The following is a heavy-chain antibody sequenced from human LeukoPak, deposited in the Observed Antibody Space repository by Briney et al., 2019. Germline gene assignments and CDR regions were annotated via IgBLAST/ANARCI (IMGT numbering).Heavy chain of an antibody. V-gene: IGHV3-30*03. J-gene: IGHJ2*01. CDR3: ARDHVDSSSWSQYFDL. CDR1: GFTVSSYG. Sequence: GGSLRLSCSASGFTVSSYGMHWVRQAPGKGLEWVAVISFDGTKKSYADAVTGRFTISRDNYENTLDLQMNSLTGEDTAVYFCARDHVDSSSWSQYFDLWGRGTLVTVSS. CDR2: ISFDGTKK. D-gene: IGHD6-13*01.